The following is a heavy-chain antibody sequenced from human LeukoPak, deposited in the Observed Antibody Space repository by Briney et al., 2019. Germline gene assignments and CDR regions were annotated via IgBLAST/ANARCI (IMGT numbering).Heavy chain of an antibody. D-gene: IGHD5-18*01. CDR2: INPNSGGT. Sequence: GASVKVSCKASGYTFTGYYMHWVRQAPGQGLEWMGWINPNSGGTNYAQKFQGRVTMTRDTSISTAYVELSRLRSDDTAVYYCARERTAMVPPYYYYYMDVWGKGTTVTVSS. J-gene: IGHJ6*03. V-gene: IGHV1-2*02. CDR3: ARERTAMVPPYYYYYMDV. CDR1: GYTFTGYY.